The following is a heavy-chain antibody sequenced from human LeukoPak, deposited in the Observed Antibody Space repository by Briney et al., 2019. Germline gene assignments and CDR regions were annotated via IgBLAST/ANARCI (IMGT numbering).Heavy chain of an antibody. V-gene: IGHV3-7*03. CDR2: IKQDGSER. Sequence: RGSLRLSCAASGFTFSSYWMTWVRQAPGKGLEWVTNIKQDGSERNYVDSVKGRFTISRDNAKNSLYLQMNTLRDEDTAVYYCATGAGCGYWGQGTLVTVSS. CDR1: GFTFSSYW. D-gene: IGHD6-19*01. J-gene: IGHJ4*02. CDR3: ATGAGCGY.